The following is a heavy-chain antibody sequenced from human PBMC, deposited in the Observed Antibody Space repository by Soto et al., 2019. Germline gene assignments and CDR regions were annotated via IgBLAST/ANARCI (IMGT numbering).Heavy chain of an antibody. Sequence: TLSLTCTVSGGSISSGGYYWSWIRQHPGKGLEWIGYIYYSGSTYYNPSLKSRVTISVDTSKNQFSLKLSSVTAADTAVYYCARDGLRWFGEFNDAVDIWGQGTMVTVS. CDR1: GGSISSGGYY. CDR3: ARDGLRWFGEFNDAVDI. CDR2: IYYSGST. J-gene: IGHJ3*02. D-gene: IGHD3-10*01. V-gene: IGHV4-31*03.